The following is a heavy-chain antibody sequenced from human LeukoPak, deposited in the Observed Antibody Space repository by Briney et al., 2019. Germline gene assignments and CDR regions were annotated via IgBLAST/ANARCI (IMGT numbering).Heavy chain of an antibody. D-gene: IGHD5-18*01. J-gene: IGHJ4*02. CDR3: ARGGSGYSDY. CDR2: INSDGSST. Sequence: PGGSLRLSCAVSGFXFTFSNSWMHWVRQAPGKGLVWVSRINSDGSSTSYAHSVKRRFTISRDNAKNTLYLQLNSLRAEDTAVYYCARGGSGYSDYWGQGTLVTVSS. CDR1: GFXFTFSNSW. V-gene: IGHV3-74*01.